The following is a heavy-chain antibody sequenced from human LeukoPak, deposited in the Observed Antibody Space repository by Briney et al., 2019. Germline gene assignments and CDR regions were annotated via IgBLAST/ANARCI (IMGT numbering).Heavy chain of an antibody. V-gene: IGHV3-23*01. CDR1: GFTFSSYA. J-gene: IGHJ4*02. CDR2: ISGSGGST. CDR3: ALSIRSLQWLGYYFDY. Sequence: PGGSLRLSCAASGFTFSSYAMSGVRQAPGKGREWVSAISGSGGSTYYADSVKGRFTSSRDNSKNTLYLQMNRLRAEHTAVYYCALSIRSLQWLGYYFDYWGQGTLVTVSS. D-gene: IGHD6-19*01.